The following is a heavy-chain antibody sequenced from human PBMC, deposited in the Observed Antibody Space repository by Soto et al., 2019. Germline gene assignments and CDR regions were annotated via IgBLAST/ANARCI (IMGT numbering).Heavy chain of an antibody. CDR3: ARGGAYYGSGSMQQYYYYYGMDV. CDR1: GGPFSGYY. V-gene: IGHV4-34*01. Sequence: PSETLSLTCAVYGGPFSGYYWSWIRQPPGKGLEWIGEINHSGSTNYNPSLKSRVTISVDTSKNQFSLKLSSVTAAETAVYYCARGGAYYGSGSMQQYYYYYGMDVWGQGTTVTVSS. CDR2: INHSGST. J-gene: IGHJ6*02. D-gene: IGHD3-10*01.